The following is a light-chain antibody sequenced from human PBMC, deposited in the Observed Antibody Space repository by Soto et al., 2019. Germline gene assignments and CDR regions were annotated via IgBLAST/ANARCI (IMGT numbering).Light chain of an antibody. Sequence: DIVMTQTPLSSPVTLGQPASISCRSSQILVHSDGNTYLSWLQQRPGQPPRLLIYNISNRFSGVPDRFSGSGAGTDFPLKISRVEAEDVGVYYCMQATQSWTFGQGTKVEIK. CDR1: QILVHSDGNTY. V-gene: IGKV2-24*01. CDR2: NIS. J-gene: IGKJ1*01. CDR3: MQATQSWT.